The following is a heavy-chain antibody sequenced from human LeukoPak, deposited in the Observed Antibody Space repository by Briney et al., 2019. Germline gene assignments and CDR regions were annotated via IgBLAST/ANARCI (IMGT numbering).Heavy chain of an antibody. CDR1: VGTFSSYA. D-gene: IGHD6-13*01. CDR3: ARAGIAAAGTLDY. V-gene: IGHV1-69*13. J-gene: IGHJ4*02. Sequence: SVTVSCKASVGTFSSYAISWVRQAAGQGLEWMGGIIPIFGTVNYAQKLQGRVTITADESTSTAYMELSSLRSEDTAVYYCARAGIAAAGTLDYWGQGTLVTVSS. CDR2: IIPIFGTV.